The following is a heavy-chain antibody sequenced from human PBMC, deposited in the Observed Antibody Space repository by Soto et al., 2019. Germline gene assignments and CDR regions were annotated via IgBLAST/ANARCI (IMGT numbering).Heavy chain of an antibody. Sequence: QVQVVQSGPEVKKSGSSMKVSCKASGGTFSGYAINWVRQAPGQGLEWMGGIIPMLETTTYAQNFQGRITIAAAELTTPVYMELSTPTSEDPGVYYCLTAGGDGPLESWGQGTLLTCAS. J-gene: IGHJ1*01. V-gene: IGHV1-69*12. CDR3: LTAGGDGPLES. CDR2: IIPMLETT. D-gene: IGHD2-21*02. CDR1: GGTFSGYA.